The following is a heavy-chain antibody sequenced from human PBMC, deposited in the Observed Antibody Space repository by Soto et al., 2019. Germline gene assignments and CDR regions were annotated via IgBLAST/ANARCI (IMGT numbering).Heavy chain of an antibody. D-gene: IGHD3-16*01. CDR3: ARGREGITRGQRFDP. Sequence: QVQPQQWGAGLLKPSETLSLTCAVYGGSFSGYYWSWIRQPPGKGLEWIGEINHSGSTNYNPSLKSRVTISVDTSKNQFSLKLSSVTAADTAVYYCARGREGITRGQRFDPWGQGTLVTVSS. J-gene: IGHJ5*02. CDR2: INHSGST. V-gene: IGHV4-34*01. CDR1: GGSFSGYY.